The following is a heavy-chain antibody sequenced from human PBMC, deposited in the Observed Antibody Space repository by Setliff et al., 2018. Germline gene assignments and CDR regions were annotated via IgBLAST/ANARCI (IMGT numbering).Heavy chain of an antibody. D-gene: IGHD3-16*01. J-gene: IGHJ3*02. Sequence: GESLKISCAASGFTFSAHGMNWVRQAPGKGLEWISTINWDGRTTGYTDSVKGRFTISRDNAENSRYLQMNSLRAEDTALYYCVLFGVRDTFHIWGQGTMVTVSS. CDR3: VLFGVRDTFHI. CDR1: GFTFSAHG. V-gene: IGHV3-20*04. CDR2: INWDGRTT.